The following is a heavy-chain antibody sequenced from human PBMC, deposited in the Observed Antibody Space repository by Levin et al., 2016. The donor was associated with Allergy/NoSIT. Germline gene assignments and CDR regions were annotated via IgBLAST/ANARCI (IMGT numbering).Heavy chain of an antibody. CDR3: ARDRGWFDP. V-gene: IGHV4-39*07. Sequence: RQAPGKGLEWIGSIYYSGSTYYNPSLKSRVTISVDTSKNQFSLKLSSVTAADTAVYYCARDRGWFDPWGQGTLVTVSS. CDR2: IYYSGST. J-gene: IGHJ5*02.